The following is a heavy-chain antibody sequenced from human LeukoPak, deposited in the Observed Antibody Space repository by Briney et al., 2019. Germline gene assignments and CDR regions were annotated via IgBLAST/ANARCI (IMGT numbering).Heavy chain of an antibody. Sequence: PSETLSLTCTVSGGSISSYYWSWIRQPPGKGLEWIGYIYYSGSTNYNPSLKSRVTISVDTSKNQFSLKLSSLTAADTAVYYCARVKLMVRAHDACDIWGQGTMVTVSS. CDR3: ARVKLMVRAHDACDI. V-gene: IGHV4-59*01. D-gene: IGHD3-10*01. CDR2: IYYSGST. CDR1: GGSISSYY. J-gene: IGHJ3*02.